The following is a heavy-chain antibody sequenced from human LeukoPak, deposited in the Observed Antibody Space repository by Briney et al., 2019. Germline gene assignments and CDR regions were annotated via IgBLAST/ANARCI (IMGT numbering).Heavy chain of an antibody. J-gene: IGHJ3*02. D-gene: IGHD6-19*01. CDR1: GFTFSDQY. CDR2: TRNKANSYTT. CDR3: ARRHLSSGWHAFGM. V-gene: IGHV3-72*01. Sequence: PGGSLRLSCSASGFTFSDQYMDWVRQAPGKGLEWVARTRNKANSYTTEYAASVKGRFTISRDDSKNSLYLQMNSLKTEDTAVYYCARRHLSSGWHAFGMWGQGTMVTVSS.